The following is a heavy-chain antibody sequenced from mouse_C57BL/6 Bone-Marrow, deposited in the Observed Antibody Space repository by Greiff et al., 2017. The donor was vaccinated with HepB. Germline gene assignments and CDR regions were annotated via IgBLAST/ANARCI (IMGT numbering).Heavy chain of an antibody. CDR2: ILPGSGST. Sequence: QVQLKESGAELMKPGASVKLSCKATGYTFTGYWIEGVKQRPGHGLEWIGEILPGSGSTNYNEKFKGKATSTADTSSNTAYMQISSLTTEDSAIYYCASRIYYGNSWFAYWGQGTLVTVSA. D-gene: IGHD2-1*01. J-gene: IGHJ3*01. V-gene: IGHV1-9*01. CDR1: GYTFTGYW. CDR3: ASRIYYGNSWFAY.